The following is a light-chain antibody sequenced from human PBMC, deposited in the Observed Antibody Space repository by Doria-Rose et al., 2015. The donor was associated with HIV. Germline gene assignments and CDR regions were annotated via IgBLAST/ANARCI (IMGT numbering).Light chain of an antibody. J-gene: IGKJ2*01. Sequence: ATLSVSPGERATLSCRASQGIGNDLAWYQQKPGRAPRLLIYRASIRATGIPPRFTGGGSGTEFTLTISSLQSEDFAVYFCQQYSQWPPYTFGQGTKLEVK. CDR1: QGIGND. V-gene: IGKV3-15*01. CDR3: QQYSQWPPYT. CDR2: RAS.